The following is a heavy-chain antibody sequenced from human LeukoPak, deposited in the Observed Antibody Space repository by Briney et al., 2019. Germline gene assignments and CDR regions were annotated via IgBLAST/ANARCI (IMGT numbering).Heavy chain of an antibody. CDR1: GFTLSDYW. Sequence: GGSLRLSCAASGFTLSDYWMNWVRQAPRKGLEWVANIKQDGSEKKYVDSVKGRFTISRDNAKNSVYLQMNSLGVEDTAVYYCVRGGRGERPNYWGQGTLVTVSS. J-gene: IGHJ4*02. CDR3: VRGGRGERPNY. V-gene: IGHV3-7*01. D-gene: IGHD1-26*01. CDR2: IKQDGSEK.